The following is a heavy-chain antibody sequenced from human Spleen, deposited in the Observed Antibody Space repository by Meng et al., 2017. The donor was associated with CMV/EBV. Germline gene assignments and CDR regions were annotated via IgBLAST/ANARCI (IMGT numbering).Heavy chain of an antibody. D-gene: IGHD5-24*01. V-gene: IGHV3-23*01. J-gene: IGHJ6*02. CDR1: GFTFSSYD. CDR3: GNNGYLGMDV. Sequence: GGSLRLSCAGSGFTFSSYDMSWVRQAPGKGLEWVSAISGSGDSTEDADAVKGRFTISRENSKNTLYLQMNSLRVEDTAVYYCGNNGYLGMDVWGQGTTVTVSS. CDR2: ISGSGDST.